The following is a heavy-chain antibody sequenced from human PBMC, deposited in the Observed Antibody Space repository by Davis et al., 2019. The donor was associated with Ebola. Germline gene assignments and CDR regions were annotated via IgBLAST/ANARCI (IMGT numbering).Heavy chain of an antibody. J-gene: IGHJ6*02. CDR2: FSYGDNT. CDR1: GASISSRSYY. Sequence: SETLSLTCTVSGASISSRSYYWGWIRQPPGKGLEWVGSFSYGDNTHYYNPSLRSRVTISVDTSQNQFSLKLSSVTAADTAVYYCARQKSHYYYYGMDVWGQGTTVTVSS. CDR3: ARQKSHYYYYGMDV. V-gene: IGHV4-39*01.